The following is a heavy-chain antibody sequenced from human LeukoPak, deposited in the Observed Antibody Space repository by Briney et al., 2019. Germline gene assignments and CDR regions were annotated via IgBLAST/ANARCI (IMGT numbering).Heavy chain of an antibody. CDR3: AKQFGDLYYFDY. V-gene: IGHV3-20*04. CDR1: GFSFSSHG. D-gene: IGHD3-10*01. J-gene: IGHJ4*02. CDR2: INWNGGST. Sequence: PGGSLRLSCAGSGFSFSSHGMNWARQAPGKGLEWVSGINWNGGSTVYVDSVKGRFTISRDNAKNSMYLQMNSLRAEGTALYYCAKQFGDLYYFDYWGQGTLLTVSS.